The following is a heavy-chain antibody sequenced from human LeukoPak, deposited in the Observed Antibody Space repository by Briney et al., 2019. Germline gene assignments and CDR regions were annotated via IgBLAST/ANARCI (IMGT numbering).Heavy chain of an antibody. CDR1: GGSINDITYY. CDR2: IYYSGST. D-gene: IGHD3-9*01. Sequence: SETLSLTCTVSGGSINDITYYWGWIRQPPGKGLEWIGSIYYSGSTYYNPSLKSRVTISVDTSKNQFSLKLSSVTAADTAVYYCARGGGVTGSYYYYYYYMDVWGKGTTVTISS. J-gene: IGHJ6*03. CDR3: ARGGGVTGSYYYYYYYMDV. V-gene: IGHV4-39*07.